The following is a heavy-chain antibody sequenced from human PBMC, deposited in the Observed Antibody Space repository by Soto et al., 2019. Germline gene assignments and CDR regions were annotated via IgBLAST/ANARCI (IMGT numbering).Heavy chain of an antibody. V-gene: IGHV3-33*01. D-gene: IGHD6-13*01. J-gene: IGHJ3*02. CDR1: GFTFSSYG. Sequence: QVQLVESGGGVVQPGRSLRLSCAASGFTFSSYGMHWVRQAPVKGLEWVAVIWYDGSNKYYADSVKGRFTISRDNSKNTLYLQMNSLRAEDTAVYYSERDQRRFIAAAGTDAFDIWGQGTMVTVSS. CDR2: IWYDGSNK. CDR3: ERDQRRFIAAAGTDAFDI.